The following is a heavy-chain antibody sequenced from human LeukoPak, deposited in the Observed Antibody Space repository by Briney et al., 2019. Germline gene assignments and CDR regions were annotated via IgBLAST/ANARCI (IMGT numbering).Heavy chain of an antibody. CDR3: ARLSFYDFWSGYSKNWYFDL. D-gene: IGHD3-3*01. CDR1: GGSISSYY. CDR2: IYYSGST. Sequence: SETLSLTCTVSGGSISSYYWSWIRQPAGKGLEWIGYIYYSGSTNYNPSLKSRVTISVDTSKNQFSLKLSSVTAADTAVYYCARLSFYDFWSGYSKNWYFDLWGRGTLVTVSS. J-gene: IGHJ2*01. V-gene: IGHV4-59*08.